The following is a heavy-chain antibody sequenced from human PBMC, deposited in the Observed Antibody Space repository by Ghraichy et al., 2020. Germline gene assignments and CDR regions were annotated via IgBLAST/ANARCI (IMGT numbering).Heavy chain of an antibody. D-gene: IGHD4-17*01. J-gene: IGHJ4*02. Sequence: GGSLRLSCAASGFTFSSYGMHWVRQAPGKGLEWVAVISFDGNNKYYADSVKGRFTISRDNSKNTLYLQMNSLRAEDTAVYYCAKLMTTVTLGFDYWGQGTLVTVSS. CDR1: GFTFSSYG. V-gene: IGHV3-30*18. CDR2: ISFDGNNK. CDR3: AKLMTTVTLGFDY.